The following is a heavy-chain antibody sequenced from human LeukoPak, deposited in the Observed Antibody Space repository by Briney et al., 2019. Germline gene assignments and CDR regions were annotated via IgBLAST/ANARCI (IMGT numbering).Heavy chain of an antibody. J-gene: IGHJ4*02. CDR3: ARGTLYYYDSSGYYGD. CDR2: INWNGGST. V-gene: IGHV3-20*04. D-gene: IGHD3-22*01. Sequence: GGSLRLSCAASGFTFDDYGMSWVRQAPGKGLEWVSGINWNGGSTGYADSVKGRFTISRDNAKNSLYLQMNSLRAEDTALYYCARGTLYYYDSSGYYGDWGQGTLVTVSS. CDR1: GFTFDDYG.